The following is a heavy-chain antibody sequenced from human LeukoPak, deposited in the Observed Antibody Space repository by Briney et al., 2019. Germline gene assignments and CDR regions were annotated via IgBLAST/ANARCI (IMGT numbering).Heavy chain of an antibody. Sequence: GGSLRLSCAASGFTFSSYGMHWVRQAPGKGLEWVAVISYDGSNKYYADSVKGRFTISRDNSKNTLYLQMNSLRAEGTAVYYCAKDLVRTAIDYWGQGTLVTVSS. CDR2: ISYDGSNK. CDR3: AKDLVRTAIDY. CDR1: GFTFSSYG. V-gene: IGHV3-30*18. D-gene: IGHD6-25*01. J-gene: IGHJ4*02.